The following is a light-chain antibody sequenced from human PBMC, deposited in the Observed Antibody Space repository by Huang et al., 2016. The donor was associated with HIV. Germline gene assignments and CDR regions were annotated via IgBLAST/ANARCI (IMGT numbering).Light chain of an antibody. Sequence: DIIMTQSPDSLAVSLGERATHNCRSSKSVYSSSTSKDYMAWFQQKPGQPPRLILFWASTREAGVPDRFSGSGSGTHFTLTIANLEAEDAAIYYCQQYYSSPQTFGQGTRVEVK. V-gene: IGKV4-1*01. J-gene: IGKJ1*01. CDR3: QQYYSSPQT. CDR2: WAS. CDR1: KSVYSSSTSKDY.